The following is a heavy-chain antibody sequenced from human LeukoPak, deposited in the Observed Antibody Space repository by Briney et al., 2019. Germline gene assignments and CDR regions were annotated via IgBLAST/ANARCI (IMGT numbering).Heavy chain of an antibody. J-gene: IGHJ5*02. CDR1: GFTFNTYA. Sequence: GGSLRLSCLASGFTFNTYAMHWVRRAPGKGLEWVAFIRHDGSSEYYADSVKGRFIISRDRSGNTLYLQMKSLRPEDTAIYYCARYNTRFLERFPALGSWGQGTLVTVSS. D-gene: IGHD3-3*01. CDR3: ARYNTRFLERFPALGS. V-gene: IGHV3-30*02. CDR2: IRHDGSSE.